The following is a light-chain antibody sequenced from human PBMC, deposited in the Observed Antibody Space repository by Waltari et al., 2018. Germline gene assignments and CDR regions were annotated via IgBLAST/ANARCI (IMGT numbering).Light chain of an antibody. V-gene: IGKV1-33*01. J-gene: IGKJ2*03. CDR2: YAS. CDR1: QGINY. Sequence: DIQMTQSPSSLSASVGDRVTITCRASQGINYLSWYQQKPGKAPKRLIYYASSLESGVPSRFSVSGSGTDYTLTISSLQPEDIATYYCQQYDNFPYSFGQGTKVEIK. CDR3: QQYDNFPYS.